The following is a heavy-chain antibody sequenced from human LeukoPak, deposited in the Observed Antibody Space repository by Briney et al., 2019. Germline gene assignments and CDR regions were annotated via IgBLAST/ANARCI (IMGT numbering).Heavy chain of an antibody. D-gene: IGHD6-19*01. J-gene: IGHJ4*02. CDR3: ARHQWLGPFDY. Sequence: SETLSLTCTVFGGSTSSSSHYWGWIRQPPGEGLEWIGSIYFSGSIYYSPSLKSRVTISVDPSTNQFSLKLSSVTAADTAVYYCARHQWLGPFDYWGQGTLVTVSS. V-gene: IGHV4-39*01. CDR2: IYFSGSI. CDR1: GGSTSSSSHY.